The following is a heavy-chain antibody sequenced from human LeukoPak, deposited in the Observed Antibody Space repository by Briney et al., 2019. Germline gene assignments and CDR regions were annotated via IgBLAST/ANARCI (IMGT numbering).Heavy chain of an antibody. Sequence: PSETLSLTCAVYGGSFSGYYWSWIRQPPGRGLEWIGEINHSGSTNYNPSLKSRVTISVDTSKNQFSLKLSSVTAADTAVYYCARGPPWIQLWLHDRGLFDYWGQGTLVTVSS. CDR1: GGSFSGYY. CDR2: INHSGST. J-gene: IGHJ4*02. V-gene: IGHV4-34*01. CDR3: ARGPPWIQLWLHDRGLFDY. D-gene: IGHD5-18*01.